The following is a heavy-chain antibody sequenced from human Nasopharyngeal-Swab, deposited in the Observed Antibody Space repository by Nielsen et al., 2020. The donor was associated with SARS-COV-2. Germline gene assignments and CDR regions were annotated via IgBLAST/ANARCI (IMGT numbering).Heavy chain of an antibody. D-gene: IGHD6-13*01. Sequence: GESLKISCGASDFTFSHYWMSWVRQAQGKGLEWVANINHDRSQKYYVDSVKGRFTISRDNSKNSIYLQMDRLRVEDTAVYYCARESSAADYWGQGTLVTVSS. CDR3: ARESSAADY. CDR2: INHDRSQK. J-gene: IGHJ1*01. V-gene: IGHV3-7*01. CDR1: DFTFSHYW.